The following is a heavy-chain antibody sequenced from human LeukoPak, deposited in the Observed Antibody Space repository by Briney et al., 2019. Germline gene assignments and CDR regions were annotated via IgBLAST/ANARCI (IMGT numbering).Heavy chain of an antibody. CDR2: IIPIFGTA. V-gene: IGHV1-69*13. CDR1: GGTFSSYA. J-gene: IGHJ4*02. D-gene: IGHD3-9*01. Sequence: SVKVSCKASGGTFSSYAISWVRQAPGQGLEWMGGIIPIFGTANHAQKFQGRVTITADESTSTAYMELSSLRSEDTAVYYCAREPYYDILTGYLDYWGQGTLVTVSS. CDR3: AREPYYDILTGYLDY.